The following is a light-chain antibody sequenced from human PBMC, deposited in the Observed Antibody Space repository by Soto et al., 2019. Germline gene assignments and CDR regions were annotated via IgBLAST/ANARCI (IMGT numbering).Light chain of an antibody. Sequence: DIQMTQSPSPLSPSLGARALITCRPSQYISNWVAWYQQKPGKAPKLLIYDASTLESGVPSRFTGSSSGTEFTLTISSLQPDDFATYYCQQYNSFSGTFGGGTKVDIK. CDR2: DAS. CDR1: QYISNW. CDR3: QQYNSFSGT. V-gene: IGKV1-5*01. J-gene: IGKJ4*01.